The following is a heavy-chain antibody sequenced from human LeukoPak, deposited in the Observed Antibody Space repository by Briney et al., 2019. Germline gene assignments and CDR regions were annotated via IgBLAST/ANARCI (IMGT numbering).Heavy chain of an antibody. V-gene: IGHV1-18*01. J-gene: IGHJ5*02. CDR3: ARDSRPERDGWFDP. Sequence: ASVKISCKASGYTFTIYGISWVRQAPGQGRERMGWISAYNGNTNYAQKLQGRVTITTDTSTSTAYMELRSLRSDDTAVYYCARDSRPERDGWFDPWGQGTLVTVSS. D-gene: IGHD6-6*01. CDR1: GYTFTIYG. CDR2: ISAYNGNT.